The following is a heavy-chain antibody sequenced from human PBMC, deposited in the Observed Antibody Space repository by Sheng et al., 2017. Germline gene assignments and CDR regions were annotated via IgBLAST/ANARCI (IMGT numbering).Heavy chain of an antibody. J-gene: IGHJ3*01. CDR1: GYTFTDYY. D-gene: IGHD3-22*01. CDR2: INPKTGGT. Sequence: QVQLVQSGAEVKRSGASVKVSCKASGYTFTDYYIHWVRQARGQGLEWMGWINPKTGGTNYAQKFQGRVTVTRDTSISTAYMELSSLRSDDTAVYYCARDQIRGGYYLFAFDVWGQGTMFTVSS. V-gene: IGHV1-2*02. CDR3: ARDQIRGGYYLFAFDV.